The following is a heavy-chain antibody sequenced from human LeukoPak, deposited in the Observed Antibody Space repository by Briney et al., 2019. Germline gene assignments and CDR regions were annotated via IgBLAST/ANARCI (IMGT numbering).Heavy chain of an antibody. J-gene: IGHJ4*02. CDR3: ARQGVAVRGVMILKSPAGFDC. V-gene: IGHV4-34*01. CDR1: GGSFSGYY. Sequence: PSETLSLTFAVYGGSFSGYYWSWIRQPPGKGLEWIGEINHSGSTNYNPSLKSRVTISVDTSKNQFSLKLSSVTAADTAVYYCARQGVAVRGVMILKSPAGFDCWGQGILVTVSS. CDR2: INHSGST. D-gene: IGHD3-10*01.